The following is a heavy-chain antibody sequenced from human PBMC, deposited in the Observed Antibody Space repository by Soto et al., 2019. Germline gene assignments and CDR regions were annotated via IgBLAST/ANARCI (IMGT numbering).Heavy chain of an antibody. J-gene: IGHJ3*02. D-gene: IGHD3-9*01. CDR3: AIDYRKGDILPGYYRFSLGDAFDI. CDR2: IWYDGSNK. CDR1: GFTFSSYG. Sequence: QVQLVESGGGVVQPGRSLRLSCAASGFTFSSYGMHWVRQAPCKGLEWVAVIWYDGSNKYYADSVKGRFTISRDNSKNTLYLQMNILRAEDTAVYYCAIDYRKGDILPGYYRFSLGDAFDIWGQGTMVTVSS. V-gene: IGHV3-33*01.